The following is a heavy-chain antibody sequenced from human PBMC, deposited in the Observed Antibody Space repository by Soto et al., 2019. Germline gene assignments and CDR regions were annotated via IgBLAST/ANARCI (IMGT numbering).Heavy chain of an antibody. CDR3: AHRVLRTVFGLVTTTAIYFDF. Sequence: QITLNESGPTVVRPTENLTLTCRFSGFSLTTSGVGVGWIRQSPGKAPEWLALIYWDDDKSYSASLKSRLTITKDTSKNQVVLTVSDLDPTDTATYYCAHRVLRTVFGLVTTTAIYFDFWGQGTPVAVSS. D-gene: IGHD3-3*01. CDR1: GFSLTTSGVG. J-gene: IGHJ4*02. V-gene: IGHV2-5*02. CDR2: IYWDDDK.